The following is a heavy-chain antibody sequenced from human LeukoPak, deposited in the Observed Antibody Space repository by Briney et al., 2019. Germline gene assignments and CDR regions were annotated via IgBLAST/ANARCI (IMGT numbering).Heavy chain of an antibody. D-gene: IGHD2-8*01. CDR1: GGSISSYY. CDR2: IYYSGST. V-gene: IGHV4-59*01. Sequence: SETLSLTCTVSGGSISSYYWSWIRQPPGKGLEWIGYIYYSGSTNYNPSLKSRVTISVDTSKNQFSLKLSSVTAADTAVYYCARGLGYCTNGVCPNWFDPWSQGTLVTVSS. J-gene: IGHJ5*02. CDR3: ARGLGYCTNGVCPNWFDP.